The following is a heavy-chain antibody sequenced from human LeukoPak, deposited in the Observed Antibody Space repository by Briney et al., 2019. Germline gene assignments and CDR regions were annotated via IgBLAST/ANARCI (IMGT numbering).Heavy chain of an antibody. D-gene: IGHD5-12*01. J-gene: IGHJ4*02. V-gene: IGHV1-8*01. CDR1: GYTFTSYD. CDR3: ARGGMRLRFSLGY. CDR2: MNPNSGNT. Sequence: ASVNVSCKASGYTFTSYDINWVRQATGQGLEWMGWMNPNSGNTGYAQKFQGRVTMIRNTSISTAYMELSSLRSEDTAVYYCARGGMRLRFSLGYWGQGTLVTVSS.